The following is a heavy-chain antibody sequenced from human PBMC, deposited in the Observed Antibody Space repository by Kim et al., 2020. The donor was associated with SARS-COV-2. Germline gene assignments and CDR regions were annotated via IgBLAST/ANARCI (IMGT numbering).Heavy chain of an antibody. J-gene: IGHJ4*02. CDR3: ARDLSPAVRIAAAGQNFDY. Sequence: GGSLRLSCAASGFTFSSYSMNWVRQAPGKGLESVSSISSSSSYIYYADSVKGRFTISRDNAKNSLYLQMNSLRAEDTAVYYCARDLSPAVRIAAAGQNFDYWGQGTLVTVSS. CDR1: GFTFSSYS. D-gene: IGHD6-13*01. V-gene: IGHV3-21*01. CDR2: ISSSSSYI.